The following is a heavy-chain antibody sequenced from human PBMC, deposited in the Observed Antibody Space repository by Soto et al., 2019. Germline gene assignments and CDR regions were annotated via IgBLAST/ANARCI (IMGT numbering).Heavy chain of an antibody. CDR2: IIPIFGTT. J-gene: IGHJ4*02. V-gene: IGHV1-69*13. D-gene: IGHD2-15*01. CDR1: GGTLSSYV. Sequence: ASVKVSCKASGGTLSSYVISWVRQAPGQGLEWMGGIIPIFGTTTYGEKFQGRVTITADEPTSTTYMELSSLKSEDTAVYYCARDPRQDCSGETCYYSWGQGTLVTVSS. CDR3: ARDPRQDCSGETCYYS.